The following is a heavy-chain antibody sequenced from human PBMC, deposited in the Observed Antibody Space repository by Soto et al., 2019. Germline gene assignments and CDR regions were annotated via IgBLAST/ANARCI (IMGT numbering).Heavy chain of an antibody. CDR2: ISGSGDIT. Sequence: EVQLLESGGGLVQPGGSLRLSCAVSGFPFSNSAMTWVGQAPGKGLEWVSGISGSGDITYNTDSVKGRFAISRDTSKNVVYLQMRSLRAEDTAVYYCATVPQWVLRYHDWFFDYWGQGTLVTVSS. J-gene: IGHJ4*02. CDR3: ATVPQWVLRYHDWFFDY. D-gene: IGHD3-9*01. V-gene: IGHV3-23*01. CDR1: GFPFSNSA.